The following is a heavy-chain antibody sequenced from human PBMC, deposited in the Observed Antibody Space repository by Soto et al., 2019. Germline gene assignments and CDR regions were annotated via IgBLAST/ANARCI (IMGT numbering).Heavy chain of an antibody. D-gene: IGHD4-17*01. CDR1: GGSFSCYY. J-gene: IGHJ4*02. CDR3: ARSDYGRIDY. V-gene: IGHV4-34*01. Sequence: SETLSLTCAVYGGSFSCYYWSWIRQPPGEGLEWIGEINHSGSTNYNPSLKSRVTISVDTSKNQFSLKLSSVTAADTAVYYCARSDYGRIDYWGQGTLVTVSS. CDR2: INHSGST.